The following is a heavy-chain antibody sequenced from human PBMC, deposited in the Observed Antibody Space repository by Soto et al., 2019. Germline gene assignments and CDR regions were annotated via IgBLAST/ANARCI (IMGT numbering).Heavy chain of an antibody. J-gene: IGHJ3*02. D-gene: IGHD1-1*01. CDR1: GFTFSVSY. CDR3: ARRTTVLDAFDI. V-gene: IGHV3-11*01. CDR2: ISSSGSTI. Sequence: GGSLRLSFAASGFTFSVSYISWICQAPGKGLEWVSYISSSGSTIYYADSVKGRFTISRDNAKNSLYLQMNSLRAEDTAVYYCARRTTVLDAFDIWGQGTMVTVSS.